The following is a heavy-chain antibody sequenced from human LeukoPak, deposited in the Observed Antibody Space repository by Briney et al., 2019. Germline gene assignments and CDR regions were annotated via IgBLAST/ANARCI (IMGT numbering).Heavy chain of an antibody. D-gene: IGHD5-12*01. CDR2: ISSSGSTI. CDR3: ARTSEDRGYRLFDY. Sequence: GGSLRHSCAASGFTFSDYYMSWIRQAPGKGLEWVSYISSSGSTIYYADSVKGRFTIARDNAKNSLYLQMNSLRAEGTAVYYCARTSEDRGYRLFDYWGQGTLVTVSS. V-gene: IGHV3-11*04. CDR1: GFTFSDYY. J-gene: IGHJ4*02.